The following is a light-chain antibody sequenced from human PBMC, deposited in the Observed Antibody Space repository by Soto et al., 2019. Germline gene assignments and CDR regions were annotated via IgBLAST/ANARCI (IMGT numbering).Light chain of an antibody. CDR2: DAS. J-gene: IGKJ1*01. CDR3: HQYNSYSRT. V-gene: IGKV1-5*01. Sequence: DIQMTQSPSTLSASLGDRVTITCRASQSISSWLAWYQQKPGKAPKLLIYDASSLESGVPSRFSGSGSGTEFTLTISSLQPDDFATYYCHQYNSYSRTFGQGTKVDIK. CDR1: QSISSW.